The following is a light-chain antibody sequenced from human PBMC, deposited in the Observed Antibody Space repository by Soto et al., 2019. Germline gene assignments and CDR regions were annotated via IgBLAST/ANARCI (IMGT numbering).Light chain of an antibody. CDR2: TNN. V-gene: IGLV1-47*01. J-gene: IGLJ3*02. CDR1: NSNIGSNY. Sequence: QPVLTQPPSASGTPGQRVTISCSGRNSNIGSNYVYWYQQVPGTAPKLLIYTNNQRPSGVPDRFSGSKSATSASLAIGGLRSEDEADYYCQAYDYSLTAFVFGGGTKLTVL. CDR3: QAYDYSLTAFV.